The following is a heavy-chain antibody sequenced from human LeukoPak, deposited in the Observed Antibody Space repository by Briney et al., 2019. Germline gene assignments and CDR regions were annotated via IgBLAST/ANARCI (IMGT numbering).Heavy chain of an antibody. J-gene: IGHJ4*02. CDR2: ISSSSSYI. D-gene: IGHD3-9*01. CDR3: ARDPTTYYDIVAGSLADVDY. V-gene: IGHV3-21*01. CDR1: GFTFSSYS. Sequence: GGSLRLSCAASGFTFSSYSMNWVRQAPGKGLEWVSSISSSSSYIYYADSVKGRFTISRDNAKNSLYLQMNSLRAEDTAVYYCARDPTTYYDIVAGSLADVDYWGQGTLVTVSS.